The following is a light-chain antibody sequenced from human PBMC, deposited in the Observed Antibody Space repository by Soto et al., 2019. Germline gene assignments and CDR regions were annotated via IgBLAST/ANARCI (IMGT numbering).Light chain of an antibody. J-gene: IGKJ4*01. Sequence: DIQMTQSPSSLSASVGDRVTITCRASPGISNYLAWYQQKPGKVPKLLIYAASTLQSGVPSRFSGSGSGTDFTLTISSLQPEDVATYYCQKYNSALTFGGGTKVEIK. CDR2: AAS. V-gene: IGKV1-27*01. CDR1: PGISNY. CDR3: QKYNSALT.